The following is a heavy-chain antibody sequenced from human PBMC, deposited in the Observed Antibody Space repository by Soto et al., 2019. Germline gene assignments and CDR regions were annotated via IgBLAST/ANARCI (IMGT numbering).Heavy chain of an antibody. CDR2: IYYSGST. V-gene: IGHV4-31*03. CDR3: GRDSGLGDGYGMDV. Sequence: QVQLQESGPGLVKPSQTLSLTCTVSGGSISSGGDYWSWIRQHPGKGLEWIGYIYYSGSTYYNPSLKSRVNSAVDTSKNQFARKVSSVTAADTAVDYCGRDSGLGDGYGMDVWGQGTTVTVSS. J-gene: IGHJ6*02. CDR1: GGSISSGGDY. D-gene: IGHD2-21*01.